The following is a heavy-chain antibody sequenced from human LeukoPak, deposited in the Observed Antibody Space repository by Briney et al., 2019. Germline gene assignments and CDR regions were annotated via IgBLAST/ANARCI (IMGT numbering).Heavy chain of an antibody. J-gene: IGHJ4*02. Sequence: SETLSLTCTVSGGSISSSSYYWGWIRQPPGKGLEWIGSIYTSGSTNYNPSLKSRVTISVDTSKNQFSLKLSSVTAADTAVYYCARQDSEDYFDYWGQGTLVTVSS. CDR1: GGSISSSSYY. V-gene: IGHV4-39*01. CDR2: IYTSGST. D-gene: IGHD1-26*01. CDR3: ARQDSEDYFDY.